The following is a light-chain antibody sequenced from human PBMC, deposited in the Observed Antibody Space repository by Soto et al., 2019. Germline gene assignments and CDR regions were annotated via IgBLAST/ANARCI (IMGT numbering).Light chain of an antibody. CDR1: QSVSSY. CDR2: DAS. J-gene: IGKJ1*01. V-gene: IGKV3-11*01. Sequence: EIVLTQSPATLSLSPGERATLSCRASQSVSSYLAWYQQKPGQAPRLLIYDASNRATGIPARFSGSGSGTDFTLTISGLETEDFAVYYCQHRINWPLTFGQGTKVDIK. CDR3: QHRINWPLT.